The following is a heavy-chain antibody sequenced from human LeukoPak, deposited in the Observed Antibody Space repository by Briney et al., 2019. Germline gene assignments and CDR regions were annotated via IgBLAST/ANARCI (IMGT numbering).Heavy chain of an antibody. V-gene: IGHV4-34*01. CDR1: GGSFSGYY. D-gene: IGHD2-21*02. Sequence: SETLSLTCAVYGGSFSGYYWSWIRQPPGKGLEWIGEINHSGSTNYNPSLKSRVTISVDTSKNQFSLKLSSVTAADTAVYYCARVRRSSYCGGDCYLRGGRYYFDYWGQGTLVTVSS. J-gene: IGHJ4*02. CDR3: ARVRRSSYCGGDCYLRGGRYYFDY. CDR2: INHSGST.